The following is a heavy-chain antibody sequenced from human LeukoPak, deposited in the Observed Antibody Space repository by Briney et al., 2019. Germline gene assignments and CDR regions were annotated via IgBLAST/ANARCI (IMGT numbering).Heavy chain of an antibody. V-gene: IGHV4-39*07. CDR1: GGSISSSRYY. D-gene: IGHD3-16*01. J-gene: IGHJ4*02. CDR3: ARDTGYEEVYFDY. Sequence: SGTPSLTCTVSGGSISSSRYYSGWTRLPPGKGLGWIGSIYYSESTYYSPSLKSRVTISVDTSKNQFSLKLSAVSAADTAVYYCARDTGYEEVYFDYWGEGTLVTVSS. CDR2: IYYSEST.